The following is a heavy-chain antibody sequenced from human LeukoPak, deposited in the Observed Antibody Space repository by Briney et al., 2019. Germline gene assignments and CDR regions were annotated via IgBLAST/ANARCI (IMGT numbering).Heavy chain of an antibody. V-gene: IGHV3-7*01. J-gene: IGHJ6*03. D-gene: IGHD5-18*01. Sequence: GGSLRLSCAASGFTFSSYAMSWVRQAPGKGLEWVANIKQDGSEKYYVDSVKGRFTISRDNAKNSLYLRMNSLRAEDTAVYYCAKLGYSYGYYYYYYMDVWGKGTTVTVSS. CDR2: IKQDGSEK. CDR1: GFTFSSYA. CDR3: AKLGYSYGYYYYYYMDV.